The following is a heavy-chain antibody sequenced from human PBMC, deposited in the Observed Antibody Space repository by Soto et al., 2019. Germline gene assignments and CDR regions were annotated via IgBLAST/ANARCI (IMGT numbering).Heavy chain of an antibody. Sequence: QVQLVQSGAEKKKPGASVKVSCKASGYTFTGYAIDWVRQAPGQRLEWMGWINAGNGNTKYSQKFQGRVTITRDTSASTAYMELSSLRSEDTAVYYCARGFPWWFDPWGQGTLVTVSS. D-gene: IGHD3-3*01. CDR3: ARGFPWWFDP. J-gene: IGHJ5*02. CDR2: INAGNGNT. V-gene: IGHV1-3*05. CDR1: GYTFTGYA.